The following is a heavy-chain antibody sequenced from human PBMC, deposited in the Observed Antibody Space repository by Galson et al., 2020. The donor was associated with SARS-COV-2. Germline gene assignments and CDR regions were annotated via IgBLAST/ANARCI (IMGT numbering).Heavy chain of an antibody. D-gene: IGHD3-10*01. CDR3: ASFPGPSSLYNTPSGDIS. CDR1: GDSLSSGSYY. Sequence: SETLSLTCSVSGDSLSSGSYYWSWIRQHPGKGLEWIGYIYYSGTTYYNPSLQSRVTMSVDASKKQFSLKLSSVTVADTAVYYCASFPGPSSLYNTPSGDISWDQGTLVTVSS. V-gene: IGHV4-31*03. J-gene: IGHJ5*02. CDR2: IYYSGTT.